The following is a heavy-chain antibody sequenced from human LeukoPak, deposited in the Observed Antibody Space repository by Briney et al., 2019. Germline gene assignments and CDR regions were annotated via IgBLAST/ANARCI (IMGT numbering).Heavy chain of an antibody. Sequence: ASVKVSCKASGYTFTSYAMNWVRQAPGQGLEWMGWINTNTGNPTYAQGFTGRFVFSLDTSVSTAYLQISSLKAEDTAVYYCAIPLLYSSSWYGWAFDIWGQGTMVTVSS. CDR3: AIPLLYSSSWYGWAFDI. J-gene: IGHJ3*02. V-gene: IGHV7-4-1*02. D-gene: IGHD6-13*01. CDR1: GYTFTSYA. CDR2: INTNTGNP.